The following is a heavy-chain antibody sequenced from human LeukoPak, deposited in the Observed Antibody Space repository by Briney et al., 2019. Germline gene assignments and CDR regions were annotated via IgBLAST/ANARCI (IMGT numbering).Heavy chain of an antibody. CDR1: GESFSGYS. CDR2: INLGGST. V-gene: IGHV4-34*01. Sequence: PSETLSLTCAVYGESFSGYSWIWIRQSPGKGLEWIGEINLGGSTNYNPSLKSRVTISLHTSKNQFSLNLTSVTAADTSVYYCASTGRDYWGQGTLVTVSS. J-gene: IGHJ4*02. CDR3: ASTGRDY. D-gene: IGHD4-11*01.